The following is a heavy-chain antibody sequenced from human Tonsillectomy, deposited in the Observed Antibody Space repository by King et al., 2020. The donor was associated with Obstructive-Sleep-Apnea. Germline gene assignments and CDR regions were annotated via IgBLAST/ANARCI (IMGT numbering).Heavy chain of an antibody. J-gene: IGHJ4*02. Sequence: ITLKESGPTLVKPTQTLTLTCAFSGFSLSTSAVGVGWIRQPPGKALEWLALIYWDDDKRYSPSLKSRLTITKGTSKNQVALTMTNMDPVDTATYYCAQRPPLTYDFAFGGQGTLVTVSS. CDR2: IYWDDDK. CDR1: GFSLSTSAVG. CDR3: AQRPPLTYDFAF. V-gene: IGHV2-5*02. D-gene: IGHD1-14*01.